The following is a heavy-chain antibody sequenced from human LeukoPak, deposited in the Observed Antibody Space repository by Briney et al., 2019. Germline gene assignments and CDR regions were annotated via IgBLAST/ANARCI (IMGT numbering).Heavy chain of an antibody. CDR1: GGTFSSYA. D-gene: IGHD4-17*01. Sequence: ASVKVSCKASGGTFSSYAISWVRQAPGQGLEWMGGIIPIFGTANYAQKFQGRVTITTDESTSTAYMELSSLRSEDTAVYYCALEGKLYGPYYYYYMDVWGKGTTVTVSS. J-gene: IGHJ6*03. V-gene: IGHV1-69*05. CDR2: IIPIFGTA. CDR3: ALEGKLYGPYYYYYMDV.